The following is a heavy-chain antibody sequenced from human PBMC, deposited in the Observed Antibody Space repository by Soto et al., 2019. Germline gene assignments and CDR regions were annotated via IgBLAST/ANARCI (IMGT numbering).Heavy chain of an antibody. CDR2: IDWDDDK. Sequence: SGPTLVNPTQTLTLTCTFSGFSLSTSGMCVSWIRQHPGKALEWLALIDWDDDKYYSTSLKTRLTISKDTSKNQVVLPMTNMDPVDTATYYCARIVVGATTPYYYYGMDVWGQGTTVTVSS. J-gene: IGHJ6*02. V-gene: IGHV2-70*01. D-gene: IGHD1-26*01. CDR3: ARIVVGATTPYYYYGMDV. CDR1: GFSLSTSGMC.